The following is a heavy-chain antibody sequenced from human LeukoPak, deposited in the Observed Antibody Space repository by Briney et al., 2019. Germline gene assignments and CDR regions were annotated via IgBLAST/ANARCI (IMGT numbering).Heavy chain of an antibody. D-gene: IGHD6-19*01. V-gene: IGHV3-30*04. CDR3: AGREVAVAGNYFDY. CDR2: ISYDGSNK. J-gene: IGHJ4*02. CDR1: GFTFTSYA. Sequence: PSGSLSLSCAASGFTFTSYALHWVRQAPGKGLEWVAGISYDGSNKYYADSVKCRFTISRDNSKNTLYLQMNSLRAEDTAVYYCAGREVAVAGNYFDYWGQGTLVTVSS.